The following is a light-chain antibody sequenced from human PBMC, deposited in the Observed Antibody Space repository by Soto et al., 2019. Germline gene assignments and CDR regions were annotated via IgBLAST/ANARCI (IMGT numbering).Light chain of an antibody. CDR2: GAS. CDR1: QTVTSSY. Sequence: EIVLTQSPGTLSLSPGERATLSCRASQTVTSSYLAWYQQKPGQAPRLLIHGASSRATGVPDRFTGSGSGTDFTLTISSVQAEDVAVYYCQQYYDSPITFGQGTRLEIK. CDR3: QQYYDSPIT. J-gene: IGKJ5*01. V-gene: IGKV3-20*01.